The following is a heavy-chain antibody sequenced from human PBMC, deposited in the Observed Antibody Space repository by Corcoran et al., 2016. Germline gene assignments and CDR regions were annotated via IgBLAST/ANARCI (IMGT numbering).Heavy chain of an antibody. J-gene: IGHJ4*02. CDR2: ISYDGSDK. CDR3: ARRPGIMNRGIDY. D-gene: IGHD2-21*01. Sequence: QVQLVESGGGVVQPGKSLRLSCVASGFIFSSYGMHWVRQAPGKGLEWVAVISYDGSDKYYADSVKGRFTISRDNSKNTLYLQMNSLSTEDTARYYCARRPGIMNRGIDYWGQGTLVTVSS. V-gene: IGHV3-30*03. CDR1: GFIFSSYG.